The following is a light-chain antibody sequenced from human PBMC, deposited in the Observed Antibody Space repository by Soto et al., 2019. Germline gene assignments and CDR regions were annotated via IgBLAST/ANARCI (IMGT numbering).Light chain of an antibody. CDR1: QSLLHSNGYNY. CDR2: LGS. CDR3: MQALQTPPT. Sequence: DIVMTQSPVSLPVTPGEPASISCRSSQSLLHSNGYNYLDWYLQKPGQSPQLLIYLGSNRASGVPDRFSGSGSGTDFTLKISRVEAADVGVYYCMQALQTPPTFGQGTKVEIK. J-gene: IGKJ1*01. V-gene: IGKV2-28*01.